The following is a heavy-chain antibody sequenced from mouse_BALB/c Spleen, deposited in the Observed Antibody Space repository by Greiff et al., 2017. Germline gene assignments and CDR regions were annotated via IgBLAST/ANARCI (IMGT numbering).Heavy chain of an antibody. CDR3: ARFLYYYGRGDY. J-gene: IGHJ4*01. CDR1: GYSITSDYA. Sequence: EVKLMESGPGLVKPSQSLSLTCTVTGYSITSDYAWNWIRQFPGNQLEWMGYISYSGSTSYNPSLKSRISITRDTSKNQFFLQLNSVTTEDTATYYCARFLYYYGRGDYWGQGTSVTVSS. D-gene: IGHD1-1*01. CDR2: ISYSGST. V-gene: IGHV3-2*02.